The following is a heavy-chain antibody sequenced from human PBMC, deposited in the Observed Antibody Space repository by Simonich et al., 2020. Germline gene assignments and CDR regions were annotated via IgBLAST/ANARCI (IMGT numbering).Heavy chain of an antibody. Sequence: QVQLQESGPGLVKPSETLSLTCAVSGYSLSSGYYWGWIRQPPGKGLEWIGSNHHRGTTYYNPVLKSRFTISLDTSKNQFSLKLSSVTAADTAVYYCARVGYSNYYYYGMDVWGQGTTVTVSS. CDR3: ARVGYSNYYYYGMDV. D-gene: IGHD6-13*01. J-gene: IGHJ6*02. V-gene: IGHV4-38-2*01. CDR1: GYSLSSGYY. CDR2: NHHRGTT.